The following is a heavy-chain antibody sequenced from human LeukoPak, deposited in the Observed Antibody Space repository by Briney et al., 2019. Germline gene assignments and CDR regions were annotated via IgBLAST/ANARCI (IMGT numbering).Heavy chain of an antibody. CDR2: IRYDGSNK. D-gene: IGHD5-24*01. Sequence: GGSLRLSCAASGFTFSSYSMHWVRQAPGKGLEWVAFIRYDGSNKYYADSVKGRFTISRDNSKNTLYLQMNSLRTEDTAVYFCAKDRSRQQMWGTIKKWFDPWGQGTLVGVSS. V-gene: IGHV3-30*02. CDR3: AKDRSRQQMWGTIKKWFDP. J-gene: IGHJ5*02. CDR1: GFTFSSYS.